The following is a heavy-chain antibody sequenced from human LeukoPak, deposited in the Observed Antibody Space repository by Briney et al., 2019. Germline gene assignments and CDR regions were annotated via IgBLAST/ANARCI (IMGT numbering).Heavy chain of an antibody. CDR1: GFTFNNYA. CDR3: AREWWSGYYYYGMDV. J-gene: IGHJ6*02. Sequence: PGGSLRLSCAASGFTFNNYAMNWVRQAPGKGLEWVSHISPSGDTTYYADSVKGRLTISRDNSKNTLYLQMNSLRAEDTAVYYCAREWWSGYYYYGMDVWGQGTTVTVSS. CDR2: ISPSGDTT. D-gene: IGHD2-15*01. V-gene: IGHV3-23*01.